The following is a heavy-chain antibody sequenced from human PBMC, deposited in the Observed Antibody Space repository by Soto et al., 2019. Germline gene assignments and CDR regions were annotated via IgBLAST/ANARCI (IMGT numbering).Heavy chain of an antibody. CDR2: IYYSGST. CDR1: GGSISSGDYY. J-gene: IGHJ5*02. CDR3: ARERPEGSRLDP. D-gene: IGHD6-13*01. Sequence: QMQLQESGPGLVKPSQTLSLTCTVSGGSISSGDYYWSWIRQPTGKGMEWIGYIYYSGSTYYNPCLKSRVTIAVNTSKNQFSRKLSSVTAADTAVYYCARERPEGSRLDPWGQGTLVTVSS. V-gene: IGHV4-30-4*01.